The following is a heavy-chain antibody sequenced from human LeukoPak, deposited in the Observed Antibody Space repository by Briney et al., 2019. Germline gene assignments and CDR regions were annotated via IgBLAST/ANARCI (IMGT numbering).Heavy chain of an antibody. Sequence: GGSLRLSCAASGFTFSSYWMHWVRQAPGKGLVWVSRISDGGSTTTYADSVKGRFTISRDNAKNTQYLQMNGLRAEDTAVYYCSRSAYYDGSGNYYDYWGQGTLVTVSS. D-gene: IGHD3-22*01. CDR3: SRSAYYDGSGNYYDY. CDR1: GFTFSSYW. V-gene: IGHV3-74*01. J-gene: IGHJ4*02. CDR2: ISDGGSTT.